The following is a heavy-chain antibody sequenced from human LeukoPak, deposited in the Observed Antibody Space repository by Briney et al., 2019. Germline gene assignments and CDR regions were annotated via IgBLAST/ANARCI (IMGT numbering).Heavy chain of an antibody. J-gene: IGHJ5*02. D-gene: IGHD1-26*01. CDR2: INHSGST. Sequence: SETLSLTCAVYGEPFNGYYWNWIRQSPGKGLEWIGEINHSGSTNYNPSLKSRVTISVDTSKNQFSLKLSSVTAADTAVYYCARGRSQVGWFDPWGQGTLVTVSS. CDR1: GEPFNGYY. CDR3: ARGRSQVGWFDP. V-gene: IGHV4-34*01.